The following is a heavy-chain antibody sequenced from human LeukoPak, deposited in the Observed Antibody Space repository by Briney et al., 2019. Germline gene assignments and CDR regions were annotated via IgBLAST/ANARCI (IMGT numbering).Heavy chain of an antibody. Sequence: SETLSLTCAVSGASFSGYFWNWIRQSPERGLEWIGEIKYDGTTNYNPSLTSRVTMSIDKATNQFHLKVTSLTAADTAVYYCAREDDTIADNTFDIWGQGTVVTVSS. J-gene: IGHJ3*02. CDR1: GASFSGYF. D-gene: IGHD6-13*01. CDR3: AREDDTIADNTFDI. V-gene: IGHV4-34*10. CDR2: IKYDGTT.